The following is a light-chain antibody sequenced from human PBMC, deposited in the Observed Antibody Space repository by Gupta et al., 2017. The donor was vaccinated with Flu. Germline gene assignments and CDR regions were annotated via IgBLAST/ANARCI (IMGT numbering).Light chain of an antibody. CDR2: GAS. V-gene: IGKV3-20*01. CDR3: KQYGRSPYS. J-gene: IGKJ2*03. Sequence: EIVLTQSPGTLSLSPGERATLSCRASQSVSSSYLAWYRQKPGQSPRLLIYGASSRATGIPGRFSGSGSGTEFTLTISRVEPEDFAVYYCKQYGRSPYSFGQGTKLEIK. CDR1: QSVSSSY.